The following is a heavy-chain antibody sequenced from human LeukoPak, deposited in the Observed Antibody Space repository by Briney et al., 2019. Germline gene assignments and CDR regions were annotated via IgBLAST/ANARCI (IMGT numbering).Heavy chain of an antibody. CDR1: GYTFTGCD. Sequence: ASVKVSCKASGYTFTGCDINWVRQATGQGLEWMGWMNPNSGNAGYAQKFQGRVTMTRNTSISTAYMELSSLRSEDTAVYYCAMSVGDALDIWGQGTMVSVSS. D-gene: IGHD3-3*01. CDR2: MNPNSGNA. J-gene: IGHJ3*02. CDR3: AMSVGDALDI. V-gene: IGHV1-8*02.